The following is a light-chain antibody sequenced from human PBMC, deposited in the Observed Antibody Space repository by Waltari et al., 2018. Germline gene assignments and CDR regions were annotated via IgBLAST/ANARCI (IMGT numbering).Light chain of an antibody. V-gene: IGLV2-14*01. CDR2: EVS. CDR3: SSYSSSSTPWV. CDR1: SSDIGGYNY. Sequence: QSALTQPASVSGSPGQSITISCTGTSSDIGGYNYVSWYQQHPGKAPKVMIYEVSNRPSGVSSRCSGSKSGNAASLTISGLQAEDEADYHCSSYSSSSTPWVFGGGTKLTVL. J-gene: IGLJ3*02.